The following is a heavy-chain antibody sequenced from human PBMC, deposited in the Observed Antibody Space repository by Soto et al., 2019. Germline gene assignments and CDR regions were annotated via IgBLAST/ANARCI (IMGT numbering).Heavy chain of an antibody. Sequence: SETLSLTCTVSGGSISSYYWSWIRQPPGKGLEWIGYIYYSGSTNYNPSLKSRVTISVDTSENQFSLKLSSVTAADTAVYYCARDTGGFYGSRSYIGYYYYMDVWGIGTTVTVSS. J-gene: IGHJ6*03. D-gene: IGHD3-10*01. CDR1: GGSISSYY. CDR2: IYYSGST. V-gene: IGHV4-59*01. CDR3: ARDTGGFYGSRSYIGYYYYMDV.